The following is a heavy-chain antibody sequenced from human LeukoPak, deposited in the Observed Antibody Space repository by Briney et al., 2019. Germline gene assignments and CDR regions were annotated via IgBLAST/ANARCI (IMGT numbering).Heavy chain of an antibody. D-gene: IGHD5-18*01. CDR2: IIPILGIA. J-gene: IGHJ4*02. Sequence: SVKVSCKASVGTLSSYAISWVRQAPGQGLEWMGRIIPILGIANYAQKFQGRVTITADKSTSTAYMELSSLRSEDTAVYYCAIGYSYGYGVFDYWGQGTLVTVSS. CDR3: AIGYSYGYGVFDY. CDR1: VGTLSSYA. V-gene: IGHV1-69*04.